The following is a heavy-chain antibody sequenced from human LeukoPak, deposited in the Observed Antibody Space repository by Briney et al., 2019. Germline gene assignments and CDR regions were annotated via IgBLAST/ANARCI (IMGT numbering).Heavy chain of an antibody. CDR2: IAYDGNEK. Sequence: GGSLRLSCAASGFTFSDYGLHWLRQAPGKGLEWVGMIAYDGNEKHYGDSVRGRFSISRDNSKDALYLQMNSLTAEDTAVYYCAREGGTTGWLTTDFWGQGTRVTVSS. J-gene: IGHJ4*02. V-gene: IGHV3-30*03. D-gene: IGHD1-1*01. CDR1: GFTFSDYG. CDR3: AREGGTTGWLTTDF.